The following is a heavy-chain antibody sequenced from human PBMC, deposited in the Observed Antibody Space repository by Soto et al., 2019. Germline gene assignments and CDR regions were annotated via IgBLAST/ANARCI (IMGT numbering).Heavy chain of an antibody. CDR3: ARYEDDYVWGSYRPYEY. CDR1: GYSFTSYW. CDR2: IYPGDSDT. V-gene: IGHV5-51*01. D-gene: IGHD3-16*01. Sequence: PGESLKISCKGSGYSFTSYWIGWVRQMPGKGLEWMGIIYPGDSDTRYSPSFQGQVTMSADKSISTAYLQWSSLKASDTAMYYCARYEDDYVWGSYRPYEYWGQRTLVTVSS. J-gene: IGHJ4*02.